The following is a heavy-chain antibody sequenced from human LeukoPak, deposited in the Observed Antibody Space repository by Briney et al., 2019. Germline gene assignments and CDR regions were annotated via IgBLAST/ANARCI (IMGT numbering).Heavy chain of an antibody. D-gene: IGHD2/OR15-2a*01. CDR2: ISPTGSTT. CDR3: ARDNIFDY. Sequence: GGSLRLSCTASGFSFSGHWMHWARQLPGKGLVWVSRISPTGSTTSYADSVKGRFTVSRDNAKNTLYLQVNNLRAEDTAVYYCARDNIFDYWGQGTLVTVSS. J-gene: IGHJ4*02. V-gene: IGHV3-74*01. CDR1: GFSFSGHW.